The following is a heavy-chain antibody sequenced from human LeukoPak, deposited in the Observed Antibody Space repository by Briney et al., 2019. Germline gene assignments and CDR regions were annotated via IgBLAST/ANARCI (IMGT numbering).Heavy chain of an antibody. Sequence: GGSLRLSCEASGFTFNTYSMNWARQAPGKGLEWVSSISGSGDNRNYADSVKGRFTISRDNSKSTLYLEMNSLRAEDTAIYYCAKNPLVSGTIYFDSWGQGTLLTVSS. D-gene: IGHD6-19*01. CDR2: ISGSGDNR. CDR3: AKNPLVSGTIYFDS. V-gene: IGHV3-23*01. J-gene: IGHJ4*02. CDR1: GFTFNTYS.